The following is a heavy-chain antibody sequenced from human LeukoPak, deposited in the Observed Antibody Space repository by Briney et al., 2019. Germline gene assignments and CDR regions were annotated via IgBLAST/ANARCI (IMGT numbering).Heavy chain of an antibody. CDR2: ISGSGGST. CDR1: GFTFSSLA. J-gene: IGHJ4*02. V-gene: IGHV3-23*01. Sequence: GGSLRLSCAASGFTFSSLAMSWVRQAPGRGLEWVSAISGSGGSTYYADSVKGRFTISRDNSKNTLYLQMNSLRGEDTAVYYCARRYRYGPFDYWGQGTLVTVPS. D-gene: IGHD5-18*01. CDR3: ARRYRYGPFDY.